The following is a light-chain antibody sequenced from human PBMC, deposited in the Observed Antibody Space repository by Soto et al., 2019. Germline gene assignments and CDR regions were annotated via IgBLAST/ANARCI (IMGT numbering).Light chain of an antibody. CDR2: GNS. Sequence: QSVLTQQPSVSGAPGQRVTISCTGSSSNIGAGYDVHWYQQLPGTAPKLLIYGNSNRPSGVPDRFSGSKSGTSASLAITGLQAEDEADYYSQSYDSSRRSVFGGGTKLTVL. CDR3: QSYDSSRRSV. J-gene: IGLJ2*01. CDR1: SSNIGAGYD. V-gene: IGLV1-40*01.